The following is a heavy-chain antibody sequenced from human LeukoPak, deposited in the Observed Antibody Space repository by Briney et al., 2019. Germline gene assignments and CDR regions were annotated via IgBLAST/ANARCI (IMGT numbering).Heavy chain of an antibody. CDR1: GFTFSSYE. V-gene: IGHV3-48*03. CDR3: ARDSSSWPLGMDV. J-gene: IGHJ6*02. Sequence: GGSLRLSCAASGFTFSSYEMNWVRQAPGKGLEWVSYISSSGSTIYYADPVKGRFTISRDNAKNSLYLQMNSLRVEDTALYYCARDSSSWPLGMDVWGQGTTVTVS. D-gene: IGHD6-13*01. CDR2: ISSSGSTI.